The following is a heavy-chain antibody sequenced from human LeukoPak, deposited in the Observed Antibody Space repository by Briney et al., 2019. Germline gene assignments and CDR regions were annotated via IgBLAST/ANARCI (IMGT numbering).Heavy chain of an antibody. J-gene: IGHJ3*02. Sequence: KSSETLSLTCTVSGYSISSGYYWGWIRQPPGKGLEWIASIYYSGSTYYNPSLKSRVTISVDTSKNQFSLKLSSVTAADTAVYYCAGHKYSSGWPPEGAFDIWGQGTMVTVSS. CDR3: AGHKYSSGWPPEGAFDI. CDR1: GYSISSGYY. D-gene: IGHD6-19*01. CDR2: IYYSGST. V-gene: IGHV4-38-2*02.